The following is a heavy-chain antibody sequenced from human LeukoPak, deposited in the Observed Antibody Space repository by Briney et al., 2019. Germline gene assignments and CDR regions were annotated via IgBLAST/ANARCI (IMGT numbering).Heavy chain of an antibody. Sequence: SETLSLTCTVSGGSISSSSYYWGWIRQPPGKGLEWIGSIYYSGGTYYNPSLKSRVTISVDTSKNQFSLKLSSVTAADTAVYYCARGRRDSNLPYSSSWYTDAFDIWGQGTMVTVSS. V-gene: IGHV4-39*07. J-gene: IGHJ3*02. CDR3: ARGRRDSNLPYSSSWYTDAFDI. D-gene: IGHD6-13*01. CDR1: GGSISSSSYY. CDR2: IYYSGGT.